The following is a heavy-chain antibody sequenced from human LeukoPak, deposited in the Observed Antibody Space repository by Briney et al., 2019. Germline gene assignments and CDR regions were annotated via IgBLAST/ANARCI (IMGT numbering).Heavy chain of an antibody. CDR1: GFDFSDYY. V-gene: IGHV3-11*04. CDR2: IKTTGLTT. CDR3: ARAGQLRYMDV. J-gene: IGHJ6*03. Sequence: GGSLRLSCAASGFDFSDYYMSWIRQAPGRGLEWISNIKTTGLTTYYADSVKGRFTISRDNAKNSLFLQMNSLRADDTAIYYCARAGQLRYMDVWGKGTAVTVSS.